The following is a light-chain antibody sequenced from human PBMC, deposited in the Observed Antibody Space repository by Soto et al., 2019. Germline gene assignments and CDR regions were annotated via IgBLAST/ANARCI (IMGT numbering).Light chain of an antibody. J-gene: IGLJ2*01. V-gene: IGLV3-21*02. Sequence: SYELTQPFSVSVAPGQTAKLTCGGANIGSKSVHWYQQKPGQAPVLVVYDDTDRPSGIPDRFSGSNSGNTATLTISRVEAGDEADYYCQVWDSSSEVIFGGGTKVTVL. CDR2: DDT. CDR3: QVWDSSSEVI. CDR1: NIGSKS.